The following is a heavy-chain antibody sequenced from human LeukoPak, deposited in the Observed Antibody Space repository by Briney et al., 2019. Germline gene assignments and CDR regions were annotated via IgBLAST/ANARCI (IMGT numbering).Heavy chain of an antibody. CDR1: GFTFSSFH. V-gene: IGHV3-23*01. Sequence: GGSLRLSCAASGFTFSSFHMTWVRQAPGKGLEWVSTIFSGGKTYYADSVKGRFTISRDNSKNTVYLQMNSLRAEDTAVFYCAKDRVPSGGYSLDYWGQGTLVTVSS. D-gene: IGHD1-26*01. J-gene: IGHJ4*02. CDR2: IFSGGKT. CDR3: AKDRVPSGGYSLDY.